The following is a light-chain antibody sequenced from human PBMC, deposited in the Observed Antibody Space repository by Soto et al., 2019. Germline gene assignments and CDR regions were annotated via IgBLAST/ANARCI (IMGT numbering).Light chain of an antibody. CDR1: SSDVGTYDL. J-gene: IGLJ3*02. CDR3: QSYDNGLSGSV. V-gene: IGLV2-23*01. CDR2: EGT. Sequence: QSALTQPASVSGSPGQSVTISCTGSSSDVGTYDLVSWYQQHPGKAPKILIYEGTKRPSGVSNRLSGSKSGNTASLTISGLQAEDEADYYCQSYDNGLSGSVFGGGTKLTVL.